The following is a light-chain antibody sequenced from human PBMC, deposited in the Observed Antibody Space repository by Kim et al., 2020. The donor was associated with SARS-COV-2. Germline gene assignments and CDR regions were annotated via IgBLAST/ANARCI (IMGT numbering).Light chain of an antibody. V-gene: IGKV3-15*01. CDR3: QQYNNWPYT. J-gene: IGKJ2*01. CDR2: GAS. CDR1: QSVSSN. Sequence: VSPGERATLSCRASQSVSSNLAWYQQKPGQAPRLLIYGASTRATGIPARFSGSGSGTEFTLTISSLQSEDFAVYYCQQYNNWPYTFGQGTKLEI.